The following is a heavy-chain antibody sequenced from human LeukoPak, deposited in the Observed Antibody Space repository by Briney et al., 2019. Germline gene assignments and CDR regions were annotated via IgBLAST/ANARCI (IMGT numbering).Heavy chain of an antibody. Sequence: ASVKVSCKASGYTFTDYYIHWVRQAPGQGLEWMGRINPDSGDANSAQKFQGRVIVTRDTSISTAYMELRRLRSDDTATYYCAKDHGFIGSNWFDPWGQGTLVTVSS. CDR3: AKDHGFIGSNWFDP. V-gene: IGHV1-2*06. D-gene: IGHD3-10*01. J-gene: IGHJ5*02. CDR2: INPDSGDA. CDR1: GYTFTDYY.